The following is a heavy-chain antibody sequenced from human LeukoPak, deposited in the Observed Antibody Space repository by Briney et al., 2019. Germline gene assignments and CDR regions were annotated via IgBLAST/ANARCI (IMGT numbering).Heavy chain of an antibody. CDR2: ISSSSRYI. CDR1: GFTFSSYN. V-gene: IGHV3-21*01. J-gene: IGHJ3*02. Sequence: QPGGSLRLSCAASGFTFSSYNMNWVRQAPGKGLEWVSSISSSSRYIHYADSLKGRFTISRDNAKNSLYLQMNSLRAEDTAVYYCARGGGYSGYGLPDAFDIWGQGTMVTVSS. D-gene: IGHD5-12*01. CDR3: ARGGGYSGYGLPDAFDI.